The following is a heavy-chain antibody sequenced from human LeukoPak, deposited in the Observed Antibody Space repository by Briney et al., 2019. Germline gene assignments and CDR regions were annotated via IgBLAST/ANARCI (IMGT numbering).Heavy chain of an antibody. J-gene: IGHJ4*02. CDR3: ARDTGMAVAGSNY. CDR2: IYSGGST. Sequence: PGGSLRLSCAASGFTVSSNYMSWVRQAPGKGLEWVSVIYSGGSTYYTDSVKGRFTISRDNSKNTLYLQMNSLGAEDTAVYYCARDTGMAVAGSNYWGQGTLVTVSS. V-gene: IGHV3-53*01. CDR1: GFTVSSNY. D-gene: IGHD6-19*01.